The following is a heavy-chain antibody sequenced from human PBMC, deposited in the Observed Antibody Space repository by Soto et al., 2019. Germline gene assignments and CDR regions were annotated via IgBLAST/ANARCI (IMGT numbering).Heavy chain of an antibody. D-gene: IGHD5-18*01. J-gene: IGHJ4*02. V-gene: IGHV1-69*12. CDR3: ASHGYSYGYLLDY. Sequence: QVQLVQSGAEVKKPGSSVKVSCKASGGTFSSYAISWVRQAPGQGLGWMGGIIPIFGTADYAQKFQGRVTITADESTSTAYMELSSLRSEDTAVYYCASHGYSYGYLLDYWGQGTLVTVSS. CDR1: GGTFSSYA. CDR2: IIPIFGTA.